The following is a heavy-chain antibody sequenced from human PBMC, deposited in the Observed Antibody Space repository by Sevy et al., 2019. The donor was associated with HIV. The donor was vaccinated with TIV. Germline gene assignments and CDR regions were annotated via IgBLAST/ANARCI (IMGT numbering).Heavy chain of an antibody. CDR3: AREPKGIAAAGTPSSY. J-gene: IGHJ4*02. D-gene: IGHD6-13*01. CDR2: ISSSSSYI. CDR1: GFTFSSYG. V-gene: IGHV3-21*01. Sequence: GGSLRLSCAASGFTFSSYGMHWVRQAPGKGLEWVSSISSSSSYIYYADSVKSRFTISRDNAKNSLYLQMNSLRAEDTAVYYCAREPKGIAAAGTPSSYWGQGTLVTVSS.